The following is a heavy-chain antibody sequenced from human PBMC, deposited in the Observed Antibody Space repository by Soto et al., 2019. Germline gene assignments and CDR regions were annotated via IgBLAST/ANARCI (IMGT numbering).Heavy chain of an antibody. J-gene: IGHJ4*02. CDR1: GGSISSGNIY. Sequence: QVQLQESGPGVVRPSQTLSLTCTVSGGSISSGNIYWSWIRQPPGKGLEWIGYIYYTGSTYYNPSLTSRVTISVNPSKTQFSLTLTSVTAADTATYYCARVTMVRGVMADYWGQGTLVTVSS. D-gene: IGHD3-10*01. CDR3: ARVTMVRGVMADY. CDR2: IYYTGST. V-gene: IGHV4-30-4*01.